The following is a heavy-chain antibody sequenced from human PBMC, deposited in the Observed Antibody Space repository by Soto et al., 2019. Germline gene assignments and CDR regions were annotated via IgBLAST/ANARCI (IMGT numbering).Heavy chain of an antibody. CDR1: GFTFSSYA. D-gene: IGHD5-18*01. Sequence: GGSLRPSCAASGFTFSSYAMSWVRQAPGKGLEWVSAISGSGGSTYYADSVKGRFTISRDNSKNTLYLQMNSLRAEDTAVYYCAKKIYSHTAMVTGYFDYWGQGTLVTVSS. J-gene: IGHJ4*02. CDR2: ISGSGGST. V-gene: IGHV3-23*01. CDR3: AKKIYSHTAMVTGYFDY.